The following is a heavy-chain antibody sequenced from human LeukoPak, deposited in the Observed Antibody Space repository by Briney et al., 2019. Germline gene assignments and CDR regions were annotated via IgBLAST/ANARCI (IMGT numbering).Heavy chain of an antibody. CDR3: ARGGFDY. V-gene: IGHV4-34*01. CDR2: INHSGST. CDR1: GGSFSGYY. Sequence: SETLSLTCAVYGGSFSGYYWSWIRQPPGKGLEWIGEINHSGSTNYNPSLKSRVTISVDTSKNQFSLKLSSVTAADAAVYYCARGGFDYWGQGTLVTVSS. J-gene: IGHJ4*02.